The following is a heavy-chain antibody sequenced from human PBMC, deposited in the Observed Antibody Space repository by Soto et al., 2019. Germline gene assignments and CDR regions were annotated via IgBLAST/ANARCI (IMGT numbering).Heavy chain of an antibody. J-gene: IGHJ3*02. CDR2: IIPNSGGT. V-gene: IGHV1-2*02. CDR3: ARDWDAFDI. CDR1: GGTFSSYA. Sequence: GASVKVSCKASGGTFSSYAISWVRQAPGQGLEWMGGIIPNSGGTNYAQKFQGRVTMTRDTSISTAYMELSRLRSDDTAVYYCARDWDAFDIWGQGTMVTVSS.